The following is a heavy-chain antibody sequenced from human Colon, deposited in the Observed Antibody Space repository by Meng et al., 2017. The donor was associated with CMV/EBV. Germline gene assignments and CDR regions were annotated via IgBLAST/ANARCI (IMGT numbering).Heavy chain of an antibody. CDR2: IYWDDDK. D-gene: IGHD6-6*01. CDR1: WFSLSTNGVT. Sequence: QITLKESCPTLVKPTQTLTLTCTFSWFSLSTNGVTVGWIRQPPGKALEWLALIYWDDDKRYSPSLKSRLTITKDTSKNQVVLTMINMDPVDTATYYCAHRFLRDSSSSLHFDSWGQGTLVTVSS. CDR3: AHRFLRDSSSSLHFDS. V-gene: IGHV2-5*02. J-gene: IGHJ4*02.